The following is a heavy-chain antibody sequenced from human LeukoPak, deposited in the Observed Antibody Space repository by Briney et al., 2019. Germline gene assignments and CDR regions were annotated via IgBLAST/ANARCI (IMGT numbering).Heavy chain of an antibody. D-gene: IGHD5-18*01. V-gene: IGHV1-2*06. CDR2: INPNSGGT. CDR1: GYTFTGYY. Sequence: ASVKVSCKASGYTFTGYYMHWVQQAPGQGLEWMGRINPNSGGTNYAQKFQGKVTMTRDTSISTAYMELSRLRSDDTAVYYCGRVLQLRPFDYWGQGTLVTVSS. CDR3: GRVLQLRPFDY. J-gene: IGHJ4*02.